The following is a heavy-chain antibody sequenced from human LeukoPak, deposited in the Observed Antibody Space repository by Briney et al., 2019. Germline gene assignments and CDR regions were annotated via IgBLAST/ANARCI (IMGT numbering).Heavy chain of an antibody. CDR3: ARESEQLAGVDY. CDR2: IYYSGST. D-gene: IGHD6-6*01. J-gene: IGHJ4*02. CDR1: GGSISSSSYY. Sequence: SETLSLTCTVSGGSISSSSYYWGWIRQPPGKGLEWIGSIYYSGSTYYNPSLKSRVTISVDTSKNQFSLKLSSVTAADTAVYYCARESEQLAGVDYWGQGTLVTVSS. V-gene: IGHV4-39*07.